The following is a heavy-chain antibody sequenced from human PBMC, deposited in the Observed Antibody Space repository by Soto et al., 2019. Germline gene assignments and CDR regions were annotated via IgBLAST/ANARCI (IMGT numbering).Heavy chain of an antibody. CDR1: GFAFSSHP. D-gene: IGHD6-6*01. J-gene: IGHJ3*02. CDR2: ISDSGGLA. V-gene: IGHV3-23*01. Sequence: GGSLRLSCAASGFAFSSHPMSWVRPAPERGLEWVSGISDSGGLAYNADSVKGRFTISRENSKNTLYLQMNSLRAEDTALYYCARRAFGSSRSFDIWGQGTMVTVSS. CDR3: ARRAFGSSRSFDI.